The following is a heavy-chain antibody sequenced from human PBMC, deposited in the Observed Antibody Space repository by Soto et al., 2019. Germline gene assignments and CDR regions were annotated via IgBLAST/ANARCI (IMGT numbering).Heavy chain of an antibody. CDR2: ISAHNGNT. Sequence: QVQLVQSGAEVKKPGASVKVSCQASGYTFTNYGVGWVRQAPGQGLEWMGWISAHNGNTDYLQSLQGRLTLTTDTSTSTAYMELKSLRSDDTAVYFCAREGLLGGTLFAFDIWGQGTLVTVSS. J-gene: IGHJ3*02. D-gene: IGHD3-16*01. CDR3: AREGLLGGTLFAFDI. CDR1: GYTFTNYG. V-gene: IGHV1-18*01.